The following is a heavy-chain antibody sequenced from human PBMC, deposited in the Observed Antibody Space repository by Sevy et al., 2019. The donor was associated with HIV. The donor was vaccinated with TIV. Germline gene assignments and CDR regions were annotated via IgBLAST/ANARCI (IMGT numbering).Heavy chain of an antibody. D-gene: IGHD7-27*01. V-gene: IGHV1-3*01. CDR3: AIERETGDYYYGMDV. CDR2: INAGNGNT. J-gene: IGHJ6*02. Sequence: ASVKVSCKASGYTFNSYNMHWVRQAPGQRLEWMGWINAGNGNTKYSQSFQGRVTITRDTSASTAYMELSSLISEDRDVYYCAIERETGDYYYGMDVWGQGTTVTVSS. CDR1: GYTFNSYN.